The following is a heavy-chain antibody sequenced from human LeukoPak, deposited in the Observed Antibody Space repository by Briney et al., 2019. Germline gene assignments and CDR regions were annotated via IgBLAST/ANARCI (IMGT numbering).Heavy chain of an antibody. J-gene: IGHJ4*02. Sequence: PGGSLRLSCAASGFTFSSYAMSWVRQAPGKGLEWVSAISGSGGSTYYADSVKGRFTISRDNSKNTLYLQMNSLRAEDTAVYYCAKDYYDFWSGSTTFDYWGQGTLVTVSS. CDR3: AKDYYDFWSGSTTFDY. CDR2: ISGSGGST. V-gene: IGHV3-23*01. D-gene: IGHD3-3*01. CDR1: GFTFSSYA.